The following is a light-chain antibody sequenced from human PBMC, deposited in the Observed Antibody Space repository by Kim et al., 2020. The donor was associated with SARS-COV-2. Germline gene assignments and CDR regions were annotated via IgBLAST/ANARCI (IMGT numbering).Light chain of an antibody. CDR1: SSDVGGYNY. CDR3: CSYAGSTPYV. CDR2: DVT. Sequence: QSALTQPRSVSGSPGQSVTISCTGNSSDVGGYNYVSWYQQHPGKAPKLMIYDVTERPSGVPDRFSASKSGNTASLTISGLQAEDEADYYCCSYAGSTPYVFGTGTKVTVL. V-gene: IGLV2-11*01. J-gene: IGLJ1*01.